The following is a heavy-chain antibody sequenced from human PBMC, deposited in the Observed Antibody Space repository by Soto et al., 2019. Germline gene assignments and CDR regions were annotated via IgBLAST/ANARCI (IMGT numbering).Heavy chain of an antibody. CDR3: VKGTQNHYYDNSDFGQPN. J-gene: IGHJ4*02. CDR1: GFSFSSSA. D-gene: IGHD3-22*01. CDR2: ISVGGGLT. V-gene: IGHV3-23*01. Sequence: HPGGSLRLACAASGFSFSSSAMTWVRQVPGKGPECVACISVGGGLTYYVDSVKGRFTISRDDSKSTLYLQMDSLRAEDTAIYYCVKGTQNHYYDNSDFGQPNWGQGTQVTVSS.